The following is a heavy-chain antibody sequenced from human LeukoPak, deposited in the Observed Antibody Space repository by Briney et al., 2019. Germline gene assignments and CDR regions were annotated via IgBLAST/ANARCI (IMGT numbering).Heavy chain of an antibody. CDR1: GFTFSSYS. J-gene: IGHJ4*02. Sequence: GGSLRLSCAASGFTFSSYSMNWIRQAPGKGLEWVSSISSSTSYIYYADSVKGRFTISKDNAKNSLYLQMNSLRADDTAVYYCAKQGRNDFVDSWGQGTLVTVSS. D-gene: IGHD3-3*01. CDR2: ISSSTSYI. V-gene: IGHV3-21*04. CDR3: AKQGRNDFVDS.